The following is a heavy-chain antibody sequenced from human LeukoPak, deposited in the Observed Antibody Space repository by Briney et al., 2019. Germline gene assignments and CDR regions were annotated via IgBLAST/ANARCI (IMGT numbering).Heavy chain of an antibody. CDR1: GFTFSDFS. CDR2: IFAGGGST. J-gene: IGHJ3*01. D-gene: IGHD3-22*01. Sequence: GGSLSRSCAASGFTFSDFSMNWLAQAPRKGREWFSSIFAGGGSTYSADSVKGRFTISRDNSKNTLYLQMNSLRAEDTAVYFCAKPKVSSSGYWRPGGFDFWGQGTMVSVSS. V-gene: IGHV3-23*01. CDR3: AKPKVSSSGYWRPGGFDF.